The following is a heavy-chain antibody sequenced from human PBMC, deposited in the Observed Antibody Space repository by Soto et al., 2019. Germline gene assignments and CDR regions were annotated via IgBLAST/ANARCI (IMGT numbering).Heavy chain of an antibody. CDR2: ISSSSSYI. CDR1: GFTFSSYS. D-gene: IGHD4-4*01. CDR3: AREHSDYSYYFEY. V-gene: IGHV3-21*04. Sequence: PGGSLRLSCAASGFTFSSYSMNWVRQAPGKGLEWVSSISSSSSYIYYADSVKGRFTISRDNAKNSLYLQMNSLRAEDTAMYYCAREHSDYSYYFEYWGQGTLVTVSS. J-gene: IGHJ4*02.